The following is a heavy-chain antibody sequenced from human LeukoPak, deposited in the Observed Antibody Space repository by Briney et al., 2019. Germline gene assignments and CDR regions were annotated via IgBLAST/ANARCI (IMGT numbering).Heavy chain of an antibody. CDR2: IKHSGST. V-gene: IGHV4-34*01. CDR3: ARGPGGSYRTGLGRRLYYFDY. J-gene: IGHJ4*02. D-gene: IGHD3-16*02. CDR1: GGSFSGYY. Sequence: PLETLSLTCAVYGGSFSGYYWSWTRQPPGKGLEWIGEIKHSGSTNYNPPLKSRVTIAVDTSKNQISLYLSSVTAANTAVYYCARGPGGSYRTGLGRRLYYFDYWGQGTLVTVSS.